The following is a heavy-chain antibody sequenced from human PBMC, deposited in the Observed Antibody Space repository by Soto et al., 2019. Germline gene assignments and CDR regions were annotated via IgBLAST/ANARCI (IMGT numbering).Heavy chain of an antibody. Sequence: GASVKVSCKASGYTFTSYGISWVRQAPGQGLEWMGWISAYNGNTNYAQKLQGRVTMTTDTSTSTAYMELRSLRSDDTAVYYCARAQGCGDCISTSCYVCYYYYGMDVWG. CDR1: GYTFTSYG. D-gene: IGHD2-2*01. CDR3: ARAQGCGDCISTSCYVCYYYYGMDV. V-gene: IGHV1-18*01. CDR2: ISAYNGNT. J-gene: IGHJ6*02.